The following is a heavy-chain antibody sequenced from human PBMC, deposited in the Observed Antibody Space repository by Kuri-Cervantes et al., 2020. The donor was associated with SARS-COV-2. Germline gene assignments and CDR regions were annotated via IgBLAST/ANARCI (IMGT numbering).Heavy chain of an antibody. CDR1: GFTFSRSW. V-gene: IGHV3-74*01. CDR3: ARVETSHYSSYYMDV. Sequence: GESLKISGAASGFTFSRSWMLWVRQAPGKGLVWVSRINSDGSVTSYPDSVEGRFTISRDNAKNTLSLQMNSLSAEDTAVYFCARVETSHYSSYYMDVWGKGTTVTVSS. J-gene: IGHJ6*03. CDR2: INSDGSVT.